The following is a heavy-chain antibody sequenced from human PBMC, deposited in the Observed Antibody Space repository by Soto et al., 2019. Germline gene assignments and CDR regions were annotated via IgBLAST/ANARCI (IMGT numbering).Heavy chain of an antibody. J-gene: IGHJ6*03. V-gene: IGHV3-33*01. CDR1: GFTFSSCG. D-gene: IGHD3-10*01. CDR3: AREPAMLGGDTITSLFYYMDV. Sequence: QVELVESGGGVAQPGRSLRLSCAASGFTFSSCGMHWVRQAPGKGLEWVEVIWYDGSNEHYAASVRGRFTISRDNSKNTLYLQMHSMRAEDTGVYYCAREPAMLGGDTITSLFYYMDVWGKGTTVTVSS. CDR2: IWYDGSNE.